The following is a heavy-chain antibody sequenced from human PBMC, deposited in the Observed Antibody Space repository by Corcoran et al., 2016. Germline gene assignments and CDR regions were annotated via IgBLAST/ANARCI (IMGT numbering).Heavy chain of an antibody. J-gene: IGHJ4*02. D-gene: IGHD2-21*01. CDR2: IWYDGSNK. CDR3: ARDRTYYSDY. CDR1: GFTFSSCG. Sequence: QVQLVESGGGVVQPGRSLRLSCAASGFTFSSCGMHWVRQAPGKGLEWVAVIWYDGSNKYYTASVKGRFTISRDNSKNTVYLQMNSLRAEDTAVYYCARDRTYYSDYWGQGTLVTVSS. V-gene: IGHV3-33*01.